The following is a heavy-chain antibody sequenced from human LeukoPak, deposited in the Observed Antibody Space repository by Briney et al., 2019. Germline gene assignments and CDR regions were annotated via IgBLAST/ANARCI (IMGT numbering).Heavy chain of an antibody. J-gene: IGHJ4*02. Sequence: PGGSLRLSCAASGLTFSSHWMHWVRQAPGKGLEWVSAISGSGGSTYYADSVKGRFTISRDNSKNTLYLQMNSLRAEDTAVYYCAQWLSGYWGQGTLVTVSS. CDR1: GLTFSSHW. CDR2: ISGSGGST. D-gene: IGHD3-22*01. V-gene: IGHV3-23*01. CDR3: AQWLSGY.